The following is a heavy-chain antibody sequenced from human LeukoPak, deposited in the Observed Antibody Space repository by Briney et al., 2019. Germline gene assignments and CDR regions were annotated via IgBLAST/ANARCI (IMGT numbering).Heavy chain of an antibody. CDR2: IYYSGST. CDR1: GGSISSGDYY. V-gene: IGHV4-30-4*01. CDR3: ARAGSGYDYYYYYGMDV. J-gene: IGHJ6*02. Sequence: SETLSLTCTVSGGSISSGDYYWSWIRQPPGKGLEWIGYIYYSGSTYYNPSLKSRVTISVDTSKNQFSLKLSSVTAADTAVYYCARAGSGYDYYYYYGMDVWGQGTTVTVSS. D-gene: IGHD5-12*01.